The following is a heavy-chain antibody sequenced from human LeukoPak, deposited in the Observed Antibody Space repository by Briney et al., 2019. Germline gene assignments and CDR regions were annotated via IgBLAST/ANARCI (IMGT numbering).Heavy chain of an antibody. CDR2: IYYSGST. D-gene: IGHD6-19*01. J-gene: IGHJ5*02. Sequence: SETLSLTCTVSGGSISSYYWSWIRQPPGKGLEWIGYIYYSGSTNYNPSLKSRVTISVDTSKNQFSLKLSSVTAADTAVYYCARYAVAGTWWFDPWGQGTLVTVSS. CDR3: ARYAVAGTWWFDP. CDR1: GGSISSYY. V-gene: IGHV4-59*01.